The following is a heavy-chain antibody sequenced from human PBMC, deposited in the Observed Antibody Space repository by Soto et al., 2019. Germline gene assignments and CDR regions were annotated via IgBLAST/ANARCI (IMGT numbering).Heavy chain of an antibody. D-gene: IGHD3-10*01. V-gene: IGHV3-48*02. Sequence: PGGSLRLSCAASGFTFSSYSMNWVRQAPGKGLEWVSYISSSSSTIYYADSVKGRFTISRDNAKNSLYLQMNSLRDEDTAVYYIARVCFGDPLENDYRAQRTPVTGSS. CDR3: ARVCFGDPLENDY. CDR1: GFTFSSYS. J-gene: IGHJ4*02. CDR2: ISSSSSTI.